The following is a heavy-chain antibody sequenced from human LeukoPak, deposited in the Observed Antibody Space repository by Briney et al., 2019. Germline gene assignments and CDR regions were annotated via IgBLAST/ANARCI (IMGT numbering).Heavy chain of an antibody. V-gene: IGHV3-43*02. J-gene: IGHJ4*02. CDR2: ISRDGSRR. CDR3: AKDILDYGDYSFDY. Sequence: GGSLRLSCAASGFTFDVYAMHWVRHAPGKGLEWVSLISRDGSRRYYADSVKGRFTISRDNTKNSLFLQMNGLRSEDTALYYCAKDILDYGDYSFDYWGQGTLVTVSS. D-gene: IGHD4-17*01. CDR1: GFTFDVYA.